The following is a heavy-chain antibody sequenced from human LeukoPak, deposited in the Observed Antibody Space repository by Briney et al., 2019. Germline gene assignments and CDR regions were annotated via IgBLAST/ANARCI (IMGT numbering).Heavy chain of an antibody. CDR2: IRGSGGST. CDR1: GFTFSSYA. CDR3: AKDSVAGNLGYFDY. J-gene: IGHJ4*02. D-gene: IGHD6-19*01. V-gene: IGHV3-23*01. Sequence: GGSLRLSCAASGFTFSSYAMTWVRQAPGRGLEWVSTIRGSGGSTYYTDSVKGRFTISRDNSKNTLFLQMNSLRAEDTAVYYCAKDSVAGNLGYFDYWGQGTLVTVSS.